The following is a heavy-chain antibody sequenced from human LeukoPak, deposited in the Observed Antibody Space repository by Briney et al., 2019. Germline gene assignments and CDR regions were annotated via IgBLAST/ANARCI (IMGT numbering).Heavy chain of an antibody. Sequence: ASVKVSCKASGYSITGYYMHWVRQAPGQGLEWMGWINPSSGGTSYAQQFRGRVTMTRDTSITTAYMELTGLTSDDTAVYYCARDQENNWLDPWGQGTLVTVSS. CDR2: INPSSGGT. CDR1: GYSITGYY. J-gene: IGHJ5*02. V-gene: IGHV1-2*02. CDR3: ARDQENNWLDP. D-gene: IGHD5-24*01.